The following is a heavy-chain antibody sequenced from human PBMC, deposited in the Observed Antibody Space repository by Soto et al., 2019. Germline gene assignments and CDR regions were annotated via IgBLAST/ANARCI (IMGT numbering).Heavy chain of an antibody. J-gene: IGHJ6*02. Sequence: EVQLLESGGGLVQPGGSLRLSCAASGFTFSSYAMSWVRQAPGKGLEWVSAISGSGGSTYYADSVKGRFNISRDNSKNTLYLQMNSPRAEATAVYYCAKVRHYYYGMDVWGRGTTVTVSS. CDR1: GFTFSSYA. CDR3: AKVRHYYYGMDV. V-gene: IGHV3-23*01. CDR2: ISGSGGST.